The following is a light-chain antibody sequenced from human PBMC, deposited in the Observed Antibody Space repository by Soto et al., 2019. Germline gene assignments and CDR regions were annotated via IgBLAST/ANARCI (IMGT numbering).Light chain of an antibody. V-gene: IGLV2-11*01. J-gene: IGLJ1*01. Sequence: QSVLTQPPSVSGSPGQSVTISCTGTSSDIGGYNYVSWYQQLPGKAPKLMIYDVSKRPSGVPDRFSGSNSGNTASLTISGLQAEDGADYYCCSYAGTTHVFGTGTKVTVL. CDR2: DVS. CDR1: SSDIGGYNY. CDR3: CSYAGTTHV.